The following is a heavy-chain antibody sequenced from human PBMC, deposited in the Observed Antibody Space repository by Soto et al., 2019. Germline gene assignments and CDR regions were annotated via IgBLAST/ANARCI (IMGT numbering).Heavy chain of an antibody. D-gene: IGHD3-22*01. CDR1: CISINSYY. Sequence: SETLSLTCTLACISINSYYWNWIRQPPGKGLEWVGYIYYSGSTNYSPSLKSRVTISVDTSKNQFSLKLSSVTAADTAVYYCARGGAYFDSSGSFDYWGQGTLVT. J-gene: IGHJ4*02. CDR2: IYYSGST. CDR3: ARGGAYFDSSGSFDY. V-gene: IGHV4-59*01.